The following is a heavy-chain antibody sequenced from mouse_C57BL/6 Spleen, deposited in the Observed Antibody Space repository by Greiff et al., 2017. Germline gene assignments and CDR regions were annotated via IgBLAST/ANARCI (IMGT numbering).Heavy chain of an antibody. Sequence: EVQLQESGPELVKPGASVKMSCKASGYTFTDYNMHWVKQSHGKSLEWIGYINPNNGGTSYNQKFKGKATLTVNKSSSTAYMELRSLTSEDSAVYYCASPFYDGYPWFAYWGQGTLVTVSA. CDR3: ASPFYDGYPWFAY. J-gene: IGHJ3*01. CDR2: INPNNGGT. V-gene: IGHV1-22*01. D-gene: IGHD2-3*01. CDR1: GYTFTDYN.